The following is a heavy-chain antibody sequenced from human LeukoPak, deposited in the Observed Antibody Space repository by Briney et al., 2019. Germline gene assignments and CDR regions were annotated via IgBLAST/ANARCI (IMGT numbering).Heavy chain of an antibody. Sequence: GGSLRLSCAASGFTFSSYAMSWVRQAPGKGLEGVSTVGGSGGSTYYADSVKGRFTISRDNCKNTLYLQMTSLRAEDTAVYYCAKDQVWIVVGSFDYWGQGTLVTVSS. V-gene: IGHV3-23*01. CDR2: VGGSGGST. D-gene: IGHD3-22*01. J-gene: IGHJ4*02. CDR1: GFTFSSYA. CDR3: AKDQVWIVVGSFDY.